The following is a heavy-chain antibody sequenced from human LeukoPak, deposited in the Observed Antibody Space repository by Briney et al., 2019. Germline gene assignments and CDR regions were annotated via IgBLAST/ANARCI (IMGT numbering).Heavy chain of an antibody. D-gene: IGHD3-22*01. CDR1: GYSFTSYW. CDR2: IDPGDSYT. CDR3: ARHVPRPDYYYDTSGYFGY. Sequence: GESLKISCKGSGYSFTSYWIGWVRQMPGKGLEWMGRIDPGDSYTKYSPTFQGHVTISADKSIGTAYLQWSSLKASDTAMYYCARHVPRPDYYYDTSGYFGYWGQGTLVTVSS. J-gene: IGHJ4*02. V-gene: IGHV5-10-1*01.